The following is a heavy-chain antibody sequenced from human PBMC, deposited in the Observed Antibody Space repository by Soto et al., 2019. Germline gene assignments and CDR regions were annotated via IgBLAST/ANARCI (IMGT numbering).Heavy chain of an antibody. CDR3: ARDLIAATGKHYYYYDGMDV. Sequence: QVQLQESGPGLVKPSQTLSLTCTVSGGSISSGGYYWSWIRQHPGKGLEWIGYIYYSGSTYYNPSLKSRVTISVDTSKNPFSLKLSSMTAADTAVYDCARDLIAATGKHYYYYDGMDVWGQGTTVTVSS. V-gene: IGHV4-31*03. J-gene: IGHJ6*02. D-gene: IGHD6-13*01. CDR2: IYYSGST. CDR1: GGSISSGGYY.